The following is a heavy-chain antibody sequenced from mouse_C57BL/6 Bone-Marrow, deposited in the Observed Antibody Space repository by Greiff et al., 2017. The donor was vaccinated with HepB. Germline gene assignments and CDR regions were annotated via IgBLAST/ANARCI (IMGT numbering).Heavy chain of an antibody. D-gene: IGHD2-4*01. J-gene: IGHJ3*01. CDR1: GYTFTDYY. CDR2: INPNNGGT. CDR3: AKGDYDGLFAY. V-gene: IGHV1-26*01. Sequence: EVQLQQSGPELVKPGASVKISCKASGYTFTDYYMNWVKQSHGKSLEWIGDINPNNGGTSYNQKFKGKATLTVDKSSSTAYMELRSLTSEDSAVYYCAKGDYDGLFAYWGQGTLVTVSA.